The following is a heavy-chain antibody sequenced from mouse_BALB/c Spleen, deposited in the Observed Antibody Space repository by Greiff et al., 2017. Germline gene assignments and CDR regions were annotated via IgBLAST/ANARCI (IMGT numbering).Heavy chain of an antibody. CDR1: GYSFTGYF. CDR2: INPYNGDT. CDR3: GRGRDAMDY. V-gene: IGHV1-20*02. Sequence: EVKLMESGPELVKPGASVKISCKASGYSFTGYFMNWVMQSHGKSLEWIGRINPYNGDTFYNQKFKGKATLTVDKSSSTAHMELRSLASEDSAVYYCGRGRDAMDYWGQGTSVTVSS. J-gene: IGHJ4*01.